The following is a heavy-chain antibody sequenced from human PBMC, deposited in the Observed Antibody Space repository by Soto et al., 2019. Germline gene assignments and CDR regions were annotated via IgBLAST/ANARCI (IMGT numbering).Heavy chain of an antibody. J-gene: IGHJ5*02. CDR3: ARESGLEFGELLSGWNWFDP. D-gene: IGHD3-10*01. CDR2: INAGNGNT. V-gene: IGHV1-3*01. Sequence: QVKLVQSGAEVKKPGASVKVSCKASGYTFTSYAMHWVRQAPGQRLEWMGWINAGNGNTKYSQKFQGRVTITRDTSASTAYMELSSLRSEDTAVYYCARESGLEFGELLSGWNWFDPWGQGTLVTVSS. CDR1: GYTFTSYA.